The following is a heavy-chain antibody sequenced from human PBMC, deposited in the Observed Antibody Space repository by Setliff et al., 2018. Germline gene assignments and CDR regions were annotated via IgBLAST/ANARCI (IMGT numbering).Heavy chain of an antibody. CDR1: GGSVSRTVYY. J-gene: IGHJ3*01. CDR3: VRDLSGGQAL. Sequence: SETRSLTCSVAGGSVSRTVYYWGWVRQSPGKGPEWVASIRDRGNTAYNPSLRSRLTISIDTSENQFSMKLIPVTAADTAVYYCVRDLSGGQALWGQGTMGTVS. CDR2: IRDRGNT. D-gene: IGHD1-26*01. V-gene: IGHV4-39*07.